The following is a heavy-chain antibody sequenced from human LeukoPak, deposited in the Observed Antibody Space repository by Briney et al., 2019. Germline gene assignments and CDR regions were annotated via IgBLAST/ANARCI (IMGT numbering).Heavy chain of an antibody. V-gene: IGHV3-23*01. J-gene: IGHJ4*02. CDR2: ISGSGGST. CDR1: GFTFSSYA. Sequence: GGSLRLSCAASGFTFSSYAMSWVRQAPGKGLEWVSAISGSGGSTYYADSVKGRFTISRDNSKNTLYLQMNSLRAEDTAVYYCAKGGVGFEYYDILTGYNDYWGQGTLVTVSS. CDR3: AKGGVGFEYYDILTGYNDY. D-gene: IGHD3-9*01.